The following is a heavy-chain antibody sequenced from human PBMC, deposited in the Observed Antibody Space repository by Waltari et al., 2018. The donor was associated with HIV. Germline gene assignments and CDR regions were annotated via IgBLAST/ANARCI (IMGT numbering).Heavy chain of an antibody. CDR3: AAAGSWLPWFDP. V-gene: IGHV4-59*01. CDR2: IYYSGST. J-gene: IGHJ5*02. Sequence: QVQLQESGPGLVKPSETLSLTCTVSGASISSYYWSWIRQPPGKGLEWIGYIYYSGSTNYNPSLKSRVTISVDTSKNQFSLKLSSVTAADTAVYYCAAAGSWLPWFDPWGQGTLVTVSS. D-gene: IGHD1-26*01. CDR1: GASISSYY.